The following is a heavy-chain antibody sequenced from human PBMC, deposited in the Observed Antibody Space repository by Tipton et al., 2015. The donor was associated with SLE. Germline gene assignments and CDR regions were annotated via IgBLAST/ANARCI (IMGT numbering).Heavy chain of an antibody. Sequence: GSLRLSCAASEFTFSDYYMSWIRQAPGKGLEWVSYISSSSSYTNYADSVKGRFTISRDNAKNSLYLQMNSLRAEGTAVYYCARADYDFWSGYAPDGMDVWGQGTTVTVSS. D-gene: IGHD3-3*01. CDR3: ARADYDFWSGYAPDGMDV. V-gene: IGHV3-11*05. CDR1: EFTFSDYY. J-gene: IGHJ6*02. CDR2: ISSSSSYT.